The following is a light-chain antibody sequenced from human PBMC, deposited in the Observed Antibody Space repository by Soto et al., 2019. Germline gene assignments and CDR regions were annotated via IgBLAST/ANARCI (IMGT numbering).Light chain of an antibody. CDR3: SSYTSRSTLYV. CDR2: DVS. CDR1: SSDVGGYNY. V-gene: IGLV2-14*01. J-gene: IGLJ1*01. Sequence: QSALTQPASVSGSPGQSITISCTGTSSDVGGYNYVSWYQQHPGKVPKLMIYDVSNRPSGVSSRFSGSKSGNTASLTISGLQAEDEADYYCSSYTSRSTLYVFGTGTQLTVL.